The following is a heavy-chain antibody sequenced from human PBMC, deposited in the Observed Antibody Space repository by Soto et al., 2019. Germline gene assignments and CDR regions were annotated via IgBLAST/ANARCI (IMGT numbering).Heavy chain of an antibody. J-gene: IGHJ4*02. D-gene: IGHD3-22*01. CDR2: IYTSGST. V-gene: IGHV4-4*07. CDR1: GGSISSYY. CDR3: AREEPSTNYYDSSGYYYYFDY. Sequence: SETLSLTCTVSGGSISSYYWSWIRQPAGKGLEWIGRIYTSGSTNYNASLKSRVTMSVDTSKNQFSLKLSSVTAADTAVYYCAREEPSTNYYDSSGYYYYFDYWGQGTLVTVSS.